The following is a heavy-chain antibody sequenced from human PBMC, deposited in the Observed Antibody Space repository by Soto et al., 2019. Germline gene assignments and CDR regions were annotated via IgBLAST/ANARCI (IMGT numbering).Heavy chain of an antibody. J-gene: IGHJ4*02. D-gene: IGHD3-22*01. V-gene: IGHV5-51*01. CDR3: ARLGRITMIVVGSSFDY. CDR1: GYSFTSYW. Sequence: GESLKISCKGSGYSFTSYWIGWVRQMPGKGLEWMGIIYPGDSDTRYSPSFQGQVTISADKSISTAYLQWSSLKASDTAMYYCARLGRITMIVVGSSFDYWGQGTLVTVS. CDR2: IYPGDSDT.